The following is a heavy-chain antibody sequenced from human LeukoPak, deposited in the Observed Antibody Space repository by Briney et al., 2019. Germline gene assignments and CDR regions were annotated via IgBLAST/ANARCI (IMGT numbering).Heavy chain of an antibody. CDR1: GYSFTSYC. CDR3: ARGGAYYYYMDV. D-gene: IGHD3-16*01. CDR2: ISDYNGNT. V-gene: IGHV1-18*01. J-gene: IGHJ6*03. Sequence: ASLKISCKASGYSFTSYCIIGLRQATGQGLQGMGWISDYNGNTNYGQKLQGKVTMTTDTSTSTAYMEVRSLRFDDTAVYYCARGGAYYYYMDVWGKGTTVTVSS.